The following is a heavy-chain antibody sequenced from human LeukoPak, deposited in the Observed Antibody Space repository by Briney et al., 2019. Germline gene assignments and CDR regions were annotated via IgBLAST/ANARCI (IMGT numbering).Heavy chain of an antibody. CDR1: GGSISSGDYY. D-gene: IGHD3-22*01. Sequence: SETLSLTCTVSGGSISSGDYYWRWIRQPPGKGLEWIGYIYYSGSTNYNPSLKSRVTISVDTSKNQFSLKLSSVTAADTAVYYCARGHDSSGYYSSFDYWGQGTLVTVSS. J-gene: IGHJ4*02. CDR3: ARGHDSSGYYSSFDY. V-gene: IGHV4-61*08. CDR2: IYYSGST.